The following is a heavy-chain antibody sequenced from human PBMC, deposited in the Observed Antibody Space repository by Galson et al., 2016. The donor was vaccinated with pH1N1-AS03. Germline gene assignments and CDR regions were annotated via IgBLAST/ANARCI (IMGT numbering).Heavy chain of an antibody. J-gene: IGHJ4*02. CDR1: GFTFSSYA. D-gene: IGHD6-19*01. CDR2: IIGAGGVA. Sequence: SLRLSCAASGFTFSSYAMSWVRQAPGKGLEWVAPIIGAGGVAYYAGSVKGRFAVSRDTSENTVYLQLDRLRAEDTAVYYCAKDKEAVADRRGYFFDDWGQGTLVTVSS. V-gene: IGHV3-23*01. CDR3: AKDKEAVADRRGYFFDD.